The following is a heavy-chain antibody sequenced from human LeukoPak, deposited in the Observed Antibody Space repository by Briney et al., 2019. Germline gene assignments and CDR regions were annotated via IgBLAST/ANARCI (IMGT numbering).Heavy chain of an antibody. D-gene: IGHD5-12*01. Sequence: GGSLRLSCAASGFTFSRYSMNWVRQAPGKGLEWVSSISSSSSYIYYADSVKGRFTVSRDNAKNSLYLQMNSLRAEDTAVYYCARGVHIVATPVDYWGQGTLVTVSS. CDR3: ARGVHIVATPVDY. V-gene: IGHV3-21*01. CDR2: ISSSSSYI. CDR1: GFTFSRYS. J-gene: IGHJ4*02.